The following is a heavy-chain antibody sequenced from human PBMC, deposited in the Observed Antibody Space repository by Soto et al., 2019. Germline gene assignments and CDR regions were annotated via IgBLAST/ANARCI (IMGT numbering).Heavy chain of an antibody. D-gene: IGHD2-15*01. Sequence: EVHLLESGGALAQPGGSLRLSCAASGFTFSSHAINWVRQAPEKGLEWVSGISAGGGDRYYADSVKGRFTISRDTSNNTVHLQMNSLRVEDTAVYYCARDQSPRVEGGMVGDHWGQGTLVTVSS. CDR3: ARDQSPRVEGGMVGDH. CDR1: GFTFSSHA. CDR2: ISAGGGDR. V-gene: IGHV3-23*01. J-gene: IGHJ5*02.